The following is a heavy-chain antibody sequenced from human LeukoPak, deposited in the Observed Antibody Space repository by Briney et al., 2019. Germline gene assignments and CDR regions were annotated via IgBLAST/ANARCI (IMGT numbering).Heavy chain of an antibody. CDR3: TRDRSRAEDD. V-gene: IGHV3-7*01. D-gene: IGHD1-14*01. CDR2: INQGRSDK. Sequence: PGGSLRLSCAASGFTFSGHWMSWGRQAPGKGLEWVANINQGRSDKYYVDSVKRRLTISRDNANILLYLQMNSLRGEDTAVYYCTRDRSRAEDDWGQGTLVTVSS. J-gene: IGHJ4*02. CDR1: GFTFSGHW.